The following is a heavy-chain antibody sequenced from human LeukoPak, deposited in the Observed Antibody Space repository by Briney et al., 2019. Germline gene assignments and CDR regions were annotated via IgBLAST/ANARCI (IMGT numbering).Heavy chain of an antibody. CDR1: GFTFDDYA. V-gene: IGHV3-9*03. CDR3: AKAAYYYGSGSYYYFHY. Sequence: GRSLRLSCAASGFTFDDYAMHWVRQAPGKGLEWVSGIRWNSGSIGYADSVKGRFTISRDNAKNSLYLQMNSLRAEDMALHYCAKAAYYYGSGSYYYFHYWGQGTLVTVSS. D-gene: IGHD3-10*01. J-gene: IGHJ4*02. CDR2: IRWNSGSI.